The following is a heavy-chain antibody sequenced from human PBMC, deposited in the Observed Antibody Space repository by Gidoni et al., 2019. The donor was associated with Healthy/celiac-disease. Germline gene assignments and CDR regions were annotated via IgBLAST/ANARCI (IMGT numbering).Heavy chain of an antibody. D-gene: IGHD3-3*01. J-gene: IGHJ6*02. Sequence: QVQLQQWGAGLLKPSETLSLTCAVYGGSFSGYYWSWIRQPPGKGLEWIGEIKHSGSTNYNPSLKSRVTISVDTSKNQFSLKLSSVTAADTAVYYCARGVNGFFFPYYYYGMDVWGQGTTVTVSS. V-gene: IGHV4-34*01. CDR2: IKHSGST. CDR1: GGSFSGYY. CDR3: ARGVNGFFFPYYYYGMDV.